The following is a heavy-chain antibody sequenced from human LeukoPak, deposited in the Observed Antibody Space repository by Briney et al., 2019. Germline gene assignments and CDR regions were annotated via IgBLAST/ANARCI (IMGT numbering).Heavy chain of an antibody. Sequence: GGSLRLPCAASGFTFSSYAMSWVRQAPGKGLEWVSGIIRTGGSTYYADSVKGRFTISRDNFKNTLYLQMNSLRAEDTAVYYCATAPAATVTTFFDFWGQGTLVTVSS. D-gene: IGHD4-11*01. V-gene: IGHV3-23*01. CDR1: GFTFSSYA. CDR2: IIRTGGST. J-gene: IGHJ4*02. CDR3: ATAPAATVTTFFDF.